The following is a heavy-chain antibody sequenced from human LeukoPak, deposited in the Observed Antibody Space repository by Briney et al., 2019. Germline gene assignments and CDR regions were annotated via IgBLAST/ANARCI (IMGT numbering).Heavy chain of an antibody. V-gene: IGHV4-4*07. CDR1: GGSISSYY. Sequence: PSETLSLTCTVSGGSISSYYWSWIRQPAGKGLEWIGRIYTSGSTNYNPSLKSRVTMSVDTSKNQFSLKLSSVTAADTAVYYCARDVSYDFWSAEGAHLFDYWGQGTLVTVSS. CDR2: IYTSGST. D-gene: IGHD3-3*01. J-gene: IGHJ4*02. CDR3: ARDVSYDFWSAEGAHLFDY.